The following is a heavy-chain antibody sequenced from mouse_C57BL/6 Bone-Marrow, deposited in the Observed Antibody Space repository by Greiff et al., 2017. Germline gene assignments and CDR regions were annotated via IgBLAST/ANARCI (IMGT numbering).Heavy chain of an antibody. CDR1: GYTFTSYW. Sequence: QVQLQQPGAELVRPGSSVKLSCKASGYTFTSYWMHWVKQRPIQGLEWIGNIDPSDSETHYNQKFKDKATLTVDKSSSTAYMQLSSLTSEDSAVFYWARDVCDGYYGFAYWGQGTLVTVSA. V-gene: IGHV1-52*01. J-gene: IGHJ3*01. CDR3: ARDVCDGYYGFAY. D-gene: IGHD2-3*01. CDR2: IDPSDSET.